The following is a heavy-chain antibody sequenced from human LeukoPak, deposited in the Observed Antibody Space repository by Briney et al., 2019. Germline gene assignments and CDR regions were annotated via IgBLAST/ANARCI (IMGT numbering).Heavy chain of an antibody. Sequence: GGSLRLSCAASGFTFSSAWMSWVRQAPGKGLEWVGRIKSKTDGGTTDYAAPVKGRFTISRDDSKNTLYLQMNSLKTEDTAVYYCTPHPGYSSSGHWGQGTLVTVSS. CDR1: GFTFSSAW. CDR2: IKSKTDGGTT. V-gene: IGHV3-15*01. J-gene: IGHJ4*02. CDR3: TPHPGYSSSGH. D-gene: IGHD6-6*01.